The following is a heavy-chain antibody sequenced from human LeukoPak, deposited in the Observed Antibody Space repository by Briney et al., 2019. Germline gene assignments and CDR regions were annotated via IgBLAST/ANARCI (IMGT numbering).Heavy chain of an antibody. J-gene: IGHJ4*02. Sequence: GASVKVSCKASGYTFSSYTMHWVRQAPGQRLEWMGWINVGNGNTKYSQKFQGRVAITRDTSASTAYMELSSLRSEDTAVYYCARGYSGYDGSLSFDYWGQGTLVTISS. D-gene: IGHD5-12*01. V-gene: IGHV1-3*01. CDR2: INVGNGNT. CDR1: GYTFSSYT. CDR3: ARGYSGYDGSLSFDY.